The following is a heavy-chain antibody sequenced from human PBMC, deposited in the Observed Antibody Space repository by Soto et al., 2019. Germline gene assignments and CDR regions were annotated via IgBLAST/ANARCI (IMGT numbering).Heavy chain of an antibody. Sequence: PGGSLRLSCAASGFTFSSYSMNWVRQAPGKGLEWVSYISSSSSTIYYADSVKGRFTISRDNAKNSLYLQMNSLRDEDTAVYYCASEEGDDSPLLFYGMDVWGQGTTVTVSS. V-gene: IGHV3-48*02. J-gene: IGHJ6*02. CDR1: GFTFSSYS. CDR2: ISSSSSTI. D-gene: IGHD3-10*01. CDR3: ASEEGDDSPLLFYGMDV.